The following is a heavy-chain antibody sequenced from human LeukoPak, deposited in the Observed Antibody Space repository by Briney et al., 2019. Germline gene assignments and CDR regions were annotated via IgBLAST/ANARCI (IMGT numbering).Heavy chain of an antibody. V-gene: IGHV3-66*01. Sequence: GGSLRLSCAVSGFTVSSNYMSWVRQAPGKGLEWVSVIYSGGGTYYADSVKGRFTISRDNSKNTVYLQMNSLRVEDTAVYYCTTYNSRDAFDMWGRGTMVTVSP. CDR2: IYSGGGT. J-gene: IGHJ3*02. CDR3: TTYNSRDAFDM. D-gene: IGHD2/OR15-2a*01. CDR1: GFTVSSNY.